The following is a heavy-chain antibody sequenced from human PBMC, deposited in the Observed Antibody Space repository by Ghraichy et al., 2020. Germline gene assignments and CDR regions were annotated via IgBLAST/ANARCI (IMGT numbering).Heavy chain of an antibody. D-gene: IGHD6-13*01. Sequence: GGSLRLSCAASGFTFSSYSMNWVRQAPGKGLEWVSSISSSSSYIYYADSVKGRFTISRDNAKNSLYLQMNSLRAEDTAVYYCARGTPIWVAAAGNYYYYMDVWGKGTTVTVSS. CDR2: ISSSSSYI. CDR3: ARGTPIWVAAAGNYYYYMDV. V-gene: IGHV3-21*01. J-gene: IGHJ6*03. CDR1: GFTFSSYS.